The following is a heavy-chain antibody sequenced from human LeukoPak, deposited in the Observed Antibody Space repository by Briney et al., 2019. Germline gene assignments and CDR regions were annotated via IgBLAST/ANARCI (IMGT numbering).Heavy chain of an antibody. Sequence: PSETLSLTCTVSGYSISSGYYWGWIRQPPGKGLEWIGSIYHSGSTYYNPSLKSRVTISVDTSKNQFSLKLSSVTAADTAVYYCARGSPYYYYMDVWGKGTTVTVSS. CDR2: IYHSGST. CDR3: ARGSPYYYYMDV. V-gene: IGHV4-38-2*02. J-gene: IGHJ6*03. CDR1: GYSISSGYY.